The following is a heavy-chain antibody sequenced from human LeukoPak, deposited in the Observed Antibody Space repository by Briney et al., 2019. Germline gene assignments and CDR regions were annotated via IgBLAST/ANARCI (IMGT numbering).Heavy chain of an antibody. Sequence: GGSLRLSCAASGFTFSSYSMNWVRQAPGKGLEWVSSISSSSSYIYYADSVKGRFTISRDNAKNSLYLQMNSLRAEDTAVYYCARPPHYYYDSSGYYLPDAFDIWGQGTMVTVSS. D-gene: IGHD3-22*01. CDR2: ISSSSSYI. CDR3: ARPPHYYYDSSGYYLPDAFDI. V-gene: IGHV3-21*01. CDR1: GFTFSSYS. J-gene: IGHJ3*02.